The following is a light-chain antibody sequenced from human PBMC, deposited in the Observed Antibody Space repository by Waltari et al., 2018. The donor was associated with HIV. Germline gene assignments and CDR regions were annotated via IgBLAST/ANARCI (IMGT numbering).Light chain of an antibody. V-gene: IGLV3-25*03. CDR2: KDT. J-gene: IGLJ3*02. Sequence: SYELTQPPSVSVSPGQTARITCSGDALPKQYAYWYQQRPGQAPGLGIYKDTERPSGIPERFSGSSSGTTATLTIIGVQAQDEADYHCQSADSNASLWVFGGGTKLTVL. CDR3: QSADSNASLWV. CDR1: ALPKQY.